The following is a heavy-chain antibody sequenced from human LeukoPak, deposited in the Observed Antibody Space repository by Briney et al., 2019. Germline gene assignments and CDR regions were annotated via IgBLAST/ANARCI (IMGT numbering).Heavy chain of an antibody. V-gene: IGHV1-18*01. J-gene: IGHJ4*02. CDR2: ISAYNGNT. CDR1: GYTFTSYG. Sequence: SVKVSCKASGYTFTSYGISWVRQAPGQGLEWMGWISAYNGNTNYAQKLQGRVTTTTDTSTSTAYMELRSLRSDDTAVYYCAGSPLIYDFWSGYYTGGNFFDYWGQGTLVTVSS. CDR3: AGSPLIYDFWSGYYTGGNFFDY. D-gene: IGHD3-3*01.